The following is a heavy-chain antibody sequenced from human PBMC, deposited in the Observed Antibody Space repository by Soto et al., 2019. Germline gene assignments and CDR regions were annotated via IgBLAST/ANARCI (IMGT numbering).Heavy chain of an antibody. CDR2: IYYSGST. D-gene: IGHD3-22*01. CDR3: ARICRYYYDSSGYYSANYFDY. Sequence: QVQLQESGPGLVKPSQTLSLTCTVSSGSISSGDYYWSWIRQPPGKGLEWIGYIYYSGSTYYNPSLKSRVTISVDTSKNQFSLKLSSVTAADTAVYYCARICRYYYDSSGYYSANYFDYWVQGTLVTVSS. J-gene: IGHJ4*02. CDR1: SGSISSGDYY. V-gene: IGHV4-30-4*01.